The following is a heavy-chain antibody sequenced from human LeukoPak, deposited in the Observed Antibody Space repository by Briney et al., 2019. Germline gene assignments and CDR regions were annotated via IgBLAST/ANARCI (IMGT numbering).Heavy chain of an antibody. Sequence: SVKVSCKASGGTFSSYAISWVRQAPGQGLEWMGGIIPIFGTANYAQKFQGRVTITADKSTSTAYMELSSLRSEDTAVYYCARDSQQLVLGYYFDYWGQGTLVTVSS. V-gene: IGHV1-69*06. CDR3: ARDSQQLVLGYYFDY. J-gene: IGHJ4*02. CDR1: GGTFSSYA. CDR2: IIPIFGTA. D-gene: IGHD6-13*01.